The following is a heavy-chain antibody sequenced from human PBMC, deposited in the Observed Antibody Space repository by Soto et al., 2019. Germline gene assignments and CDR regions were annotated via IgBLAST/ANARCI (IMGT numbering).Heavy chain of an antibody. CDR3: AKDGDYGSGSYDY. Sequence: QVQLVESGGGVVQPGRSLRLSCAASGFTFSSYGMHWVRQAPGKGLEWVAVISYDGSNKYYADSVKGRFTISRDNSKNTLYLQSNSLRAEDTAVYYCAKDGDYGSGSYDYWGQGTLVTVSS. D-gene: IGHD3-10*01. J-gene: IGHJ4*02. CDR1: GFTFSSYG. CDR2: ISYDGSNK. V-gene: IGHV3-30*18.